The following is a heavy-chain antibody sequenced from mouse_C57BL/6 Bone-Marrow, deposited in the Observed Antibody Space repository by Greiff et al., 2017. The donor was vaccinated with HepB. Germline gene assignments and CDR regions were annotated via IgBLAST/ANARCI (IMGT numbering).Heavy chain of an antibody. CDR3: ARQCQGTYYGYDGPWFAY. Sequence: QVQLQQPGAELVKPGASVKLSCKASGYTFTSYWLLWVKQRPGQGLEWIGEIVPSDSYTNYNQKFKGKATLTVDTSSSTAYMQLSCLTSEDSAVEYCARQCQGTYYGYDGPWFAYGGQATLVTVSA. J-gene: IGHJ3*01. CDR2: IVPSDSYT. V-gene: IGHV1-50*01. CDR1: GYTFTSYW. D-gene: IGHD2-2*01.